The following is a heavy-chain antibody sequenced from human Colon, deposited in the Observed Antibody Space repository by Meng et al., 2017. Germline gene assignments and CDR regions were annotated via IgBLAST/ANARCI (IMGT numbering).Heavy chain of an antibody. CDR2: IWFDGSNK. CDR1: GFNFSTYG. CDR3: ERGATPENFDY. J-gene: IGHJ4*02. V-gene: IGHV3-33*01. Sequence: HVPRGELGACVVHPARALSLSRVASGFNFSTYGMHWVRQAPGKGLEWVAIIWFDGSNKYYGDSVKGRFTISRDNSKNTLYLQMNSLRVEDTAVYYCERGATPENFDYWGQGTLVTVSS.